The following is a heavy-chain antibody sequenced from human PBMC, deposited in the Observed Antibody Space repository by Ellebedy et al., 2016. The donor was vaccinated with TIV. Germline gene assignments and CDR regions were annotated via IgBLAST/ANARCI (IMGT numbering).Heavy chain of an antibody. D-gene: IGHD3-10*01. CDR3: ASGVRGVPPPWFDP. J-gene: IGHJ5*02. CDR1: GGSISSGNYY. CDR2: IYYSGST. V-gene: IGHV4-31*03. Sequence: MPSDTLSLTCTVSGGSISSGNYYWSWIRQHPGKGLEWIGYIYYSGSTYYNPSLKSRVTISVDTSKNQFSLKLSSVTAADTAVYYCASGVRGVPPPWFDPWGQGTLVTVSS.